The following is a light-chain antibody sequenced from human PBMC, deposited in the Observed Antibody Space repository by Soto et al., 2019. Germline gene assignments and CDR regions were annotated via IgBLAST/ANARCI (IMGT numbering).Light chain of an antibody. V-gene: IGKV3-11*01. Sequence: EIVLTQSPATLSLAPGEGATLSCRAGQTVGVRLAWYQHQTSQSPRLIISAASNRAAGIPDRFRGSGSGTDFTLTIPSLEPEDFAFYYCHQRQRWPRTFGQGTKVDI. CDR3: HQRQRWPRT. CDR1: QTVGVR. J-gene: IGKJ1*01. CDR2: AAS.